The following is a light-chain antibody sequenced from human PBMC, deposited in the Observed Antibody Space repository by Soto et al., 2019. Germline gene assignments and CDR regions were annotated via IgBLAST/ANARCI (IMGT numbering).Light chain of an antibody. V-gene: IGLV2-14*01. CDR2: EVT. CDR1: SSDVGDYNY. J-gene: IGLJ3*02. Sequence: QYVLTQPASVSGSPGQSITISCTGTSSDVGDYNYVSWYQQHPGKAPKLMIYEVTNRPSGVSNRFSGSKSGNTASLTISGLQAEDEADYYCSSYTSSNTWVFGGGTKLTVL. CDR3: SSYTSSNTWV.